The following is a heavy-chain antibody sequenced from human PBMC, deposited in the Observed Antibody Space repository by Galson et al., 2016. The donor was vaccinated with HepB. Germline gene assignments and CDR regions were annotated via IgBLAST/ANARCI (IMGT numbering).Heavy chain of an antibody. CDR3: ARDDRYSYGHESP. V-gene: IGHV3-11*06. Sequence: SLRLSCAASGYTFSDYYMSWIRQAPGKGLEWISYISTTNNYTNYADSVKGRFTISRDNAKNSLYLQMNSLRAEDTAVYYCARDDRYSYGHESPWGQGTLVTVSS. D-gene: IGHD3-10*01. CDR2: ISTTNNYT. J-gene: IGHJ5*02. CDR1: GYTFSDYY.